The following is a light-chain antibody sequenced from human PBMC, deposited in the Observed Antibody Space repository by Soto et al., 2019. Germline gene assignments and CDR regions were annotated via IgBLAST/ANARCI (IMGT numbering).Light chain of an antibody. CDR3: QSYDSSLSVLYV. CDR1: SSNIGAGYD. Sequence: QSVLTQPPSVSGAPGQRLTISCTGSSSNIGAGYDVHWYQHLPGTAPKLLIYGNSNRPSGLPDRFSGSKSGTAASLAITGLQAEDEADYYCQSYDSSLSVLYVFGTGTKLTVL. V-gene: IGLV1-40*01. CDR2: GNS. J-gene: IGLJ1*01.